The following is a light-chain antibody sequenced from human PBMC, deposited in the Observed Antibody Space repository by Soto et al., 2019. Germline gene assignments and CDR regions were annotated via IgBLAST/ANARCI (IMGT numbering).Light chain of an antibody. J-gene: IGKJ3*01. CDR3: QQYNNWLIFT. CDR1: QSVSSN. Sequence: EIVMTQSPATLSVSPGERATLSCRASQSVSSNLAWYQQKPGQAPRLLIYGASTRATGIPARFSGSGCGTEFTLTISSLQYEDFAVYYCQQYNNWLIFTFGPGTKVDI. CDR2: GAS. V-gene: IGKV3-15*01.